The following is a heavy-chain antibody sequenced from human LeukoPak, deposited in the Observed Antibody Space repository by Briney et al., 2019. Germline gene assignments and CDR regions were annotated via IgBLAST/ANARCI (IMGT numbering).Heavy chain of an antibody. Sequence: GVSLKISCKGSGYTFTSYWIGWVRQMPGKGLEWMGIIYPGDSDTRYSPSFQGQVTISVDKSISTAYLQWSSLKASDTATYYCARDYGSGTYRDAFDIWGQGTMVTVSS. CDR1: GYTFTSYW. CDR3: ARDYGSGTYRDAFDI. CDR2: IYPGDSDT. V-gene: IGHV5-51*01. J-gene: IGHJ3*02. D-gene: IGHD3-10*01.